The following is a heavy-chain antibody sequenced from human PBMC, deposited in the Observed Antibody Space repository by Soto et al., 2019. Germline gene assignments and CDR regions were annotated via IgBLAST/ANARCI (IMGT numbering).Heavy chain of an antibody. D-gene: IGHD6-6*01. CDR3: ARDSSPRRYFDL. V-gene: IGHV3-23*01. CDR1: GFSFSSSA. CDR2: ISGSGDGT. J-gene: IGHJ2*01. Sequence: EVQLLESGGGLVQPGGSLRLTCAGSGFSFSSSAMSWVRQAPGKGLEWVSGISGSGDGTNYAASVNGRFTISRDNFKNTLFLQLNSLRAEDTAVYYCARDSSPRRYFDLWGRGTLVTVSS.